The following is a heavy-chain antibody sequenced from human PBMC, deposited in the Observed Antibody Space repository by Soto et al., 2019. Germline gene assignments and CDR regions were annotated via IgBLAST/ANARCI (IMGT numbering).Heavy chain of an antibody. D-gene: IGHD4-17*01. CDR2: IWYDGSNK. J-gene: IGHJ4*02. CDR1: GFTFSSYG. V-gene: IGHV3-33*01. CDR3: ARATDYGDSYYFDY. Sequence: PVGSLRLSCAASGFTFSSYGMHWVRQAPGKGLEWVAVIWYDGSNKYYADSVKGRFTISRDNSKNTLYLQMNSLRAEDTAVYYCARATDYGDSYYFDYWGQGTLVTSPQ.